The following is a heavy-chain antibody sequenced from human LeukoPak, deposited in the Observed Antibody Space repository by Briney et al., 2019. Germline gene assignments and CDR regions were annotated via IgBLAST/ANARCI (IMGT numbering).Heavy chain of an antibody. J-gene: IGHJ4*02. CDR2: ISFDGSDK. V-gene: IGHV3-30*18. CDR3: AKDRAAMPTYYFDY. D-gene: IGHD2-2*01. CDR1: GFTFSSYG. Sequence: GGSLKLSCEASGFTFSSYGMHWVRRAPGKGLEWGSVISFDGSDKYYADSVSGRFTISRDNSKNTLYVQMNSLRAEDTAVYYCAKDRAAMPTYYFDYWGQGALVTVSS.